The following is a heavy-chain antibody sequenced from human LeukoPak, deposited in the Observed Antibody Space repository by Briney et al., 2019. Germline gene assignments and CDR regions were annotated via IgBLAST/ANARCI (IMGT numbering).Heavy chain of an antibody. V-gene: IGHV1-69*05. Sequence: ASVKVSCKASGYTFTSYGISWVRQAPGQGLEWMGRIIPIFGTANYAQKFQGRVTITTDESTSTAYMELSSLRSEDTAVYYCARSGAYGDSTGAIDYWGQGTLVTVSS. CDR1: GYTFTSYG. CDR2: IIPIFGTA. CDR3: ARSGAYGDSTGAIDY. D-gene: IGHD4-17*01. J-gene: IGHJ4*02.